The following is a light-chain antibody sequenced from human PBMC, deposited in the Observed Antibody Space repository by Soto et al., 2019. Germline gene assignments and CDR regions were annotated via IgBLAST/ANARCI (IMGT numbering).Light chain of an antibody. CDR3: GTWDNGLSAVV. Sequence: QSVLTQPPSVSAAPGQKITISCSGRDSNIWYNSVSWYQQLPGTAPKLLISENDERPSDLPDRFSASKSGTSATLGITGLQTGDEATDFCGTWDNGLSAVVFCGGTKLTVL. CDR2: END. J-gene: IGLJ2*01. CDR1: DSNIWYNS. V-gene: IGLV1-51*02.